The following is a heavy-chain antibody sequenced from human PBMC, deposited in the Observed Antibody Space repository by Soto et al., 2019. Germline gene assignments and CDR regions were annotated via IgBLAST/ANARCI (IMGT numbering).Heavy chain of an antibody. J-gene: IGHJ4*02. CDR2: IYPGDSDT. D-gene: IGHD6-6*01. CDR1: GYSFTSYW. CDR3: ARGIEYSRSPLDY. V-gene: IGHV5-51*01. Sequence: GDSLKISCKGSGYSFTSYWIGWVRQMPGKGLELMGIIYPGDSDTRYSPSFQGQVTISADKSISTAYLQWSSLKASDTAMYYCARGIEYSRSPLDYWGQGSLVTVSS.